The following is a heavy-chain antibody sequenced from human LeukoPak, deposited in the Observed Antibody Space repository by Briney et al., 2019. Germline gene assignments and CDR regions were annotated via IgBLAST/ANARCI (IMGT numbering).Heavy chain of an antibody. D-gene: IGHD5-18*01. V-gene: IGHV4-31*03. J-gene: IGHJ4*02. CDR3: ARVMDTAMGFDY. CDR2: IYYSGST. CDR1: GGSISSGGYY. Sequence: PSQTLSLTCTVSGGSISSGGYYWSWIRQHPGKGLEWIGYIYYSGSTYYNPSLKSRVTISVDTSKNQFSLKLSSVTAADTAVYYCARVMDTAMGFDYWGQGTLVTVSS.